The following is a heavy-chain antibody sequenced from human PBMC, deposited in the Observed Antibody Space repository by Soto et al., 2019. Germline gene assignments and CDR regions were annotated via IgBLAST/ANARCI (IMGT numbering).Heavy chain of an antibody. CDR3: ASGPISMVRGVMAYYYYGMDV. V-gene: IGHV1-2*04. J-gene: IGHJ6*02. Sequence: ASVKVSCKASGYTFTSYYMNWVRQAPGQGLEWMRWINPNSSGTNYAQKFQGWVTMTRDTSISTAYMELSRLRSDDTAVYFCASGPISMVRGVMAYYYYGMDVSGQRTTVTVSS. CDR1: GYTFTSYY. D-gene: IGHD3-10*01. CDR2: INPNSSGT.